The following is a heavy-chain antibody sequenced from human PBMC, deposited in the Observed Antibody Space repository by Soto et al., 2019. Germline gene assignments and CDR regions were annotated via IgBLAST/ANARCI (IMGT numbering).Heavy chain of an antibody. CDR3: ARGHTVARVGD. CDR1: GDSISSSGYY. Sequence: PSETLSLTCSVSGDSISSSGYYYNWIRQRPGEGLEWIGYIFYSGYTYYSPSLKSRVSMSLDTSKNQVSLRLSFLTAADTAVYYCARGHTVARVGDWGQGTLVTVSS. D-gene: IGHD6-19*01. J-gene: IGHJ4*02. V-gene: IGHV4-31*03. CDR2: IFYSGYT.